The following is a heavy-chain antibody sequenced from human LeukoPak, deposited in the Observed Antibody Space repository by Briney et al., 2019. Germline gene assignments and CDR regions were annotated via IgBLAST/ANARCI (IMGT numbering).Heavy chain of an antibody. D-gene: IGHD1-7*01. J-gene: IGHJ6*02. CDR1: GFTFSDYY. CDR3: ARVISGTTFLGDYYYGMDV. V-gene: IGHV3-11*01. CDR2: ISSSGSTI. Sequence: PGGSLRLSCAASGFTFSDYYMSWIRQAPGKGLEWVSYISSSGSTIYYADSVKGRFTISRDNAKNSLYLQMNSLRAEDTAVYYCARVISGTTFLGDYYYGMDVWSQGTTVTVSS.